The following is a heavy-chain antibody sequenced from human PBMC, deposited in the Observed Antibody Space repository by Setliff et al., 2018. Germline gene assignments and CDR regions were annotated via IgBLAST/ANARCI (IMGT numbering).Heavy chain of an antibody. Sequence: PSETLSLTCAIYGGSFSGYYWSWIRQPPGKGLEWIGEINHSGRTNYNPSLKSRVTISVDTSKNQFSLELTSVTAADTAVYYCARVTGFSYMDVWGKGTTVTVSS. D-gene: IGHD3-3*01. V-gene: IGHV4-34*01. CDR3: ARVTGFSYMDV. CDR1: GGSFSGYY. J-gene: IGHJ6*03. CDR2: INHSGRT.